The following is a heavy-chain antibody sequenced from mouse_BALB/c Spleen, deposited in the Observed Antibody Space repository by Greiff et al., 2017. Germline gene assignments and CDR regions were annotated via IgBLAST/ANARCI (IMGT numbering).Heavy chain of an antibody. CDR3: ARGDGSSPFAD. CDR1: GYTFTSYW. Sequence: QVQLQQPGAELVKPGASVKLSCKASGYTFTSYWMHWVKQRPGQGLEWIGEINPSNGRTNYNEKFKSKATLTVDKSSSTAYMQLSSLTSEDSAVYYCARGDGSSPFADWGQGTLPTVSA. D-gene: IGHD1-1*01. CDR2: INPSNGRT. V-gene: IGHV1S81*02. J-gene: IGHJ3*01.